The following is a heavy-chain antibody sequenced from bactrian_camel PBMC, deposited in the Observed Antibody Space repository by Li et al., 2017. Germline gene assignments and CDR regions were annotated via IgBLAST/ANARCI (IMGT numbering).Heavy chain of an antibody. V-gene: IGHV3S53*01. J-gene: IGHJ4*01. CDR1: GYTDSDYT. Sequence: HVQLVESGGGSVQPGGSLTLSCAASGYTDSDYTMGWFRQAPGKQREGVAAIGSDGRPVYAEFARGRFTASQDNAKNILYLQMNSLKPEDTALYYCAVDGWGARCAVRAGWYKMGQGTQVTVS. D-gene: IGHD5*01. CDR2: IGSDGRP.